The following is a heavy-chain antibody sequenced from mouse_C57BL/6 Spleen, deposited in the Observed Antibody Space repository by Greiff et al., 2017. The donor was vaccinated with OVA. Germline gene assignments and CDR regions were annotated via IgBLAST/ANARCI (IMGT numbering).Heavy chain of an antibody. J-gene: IGHJ1*03. CDR2: IRNKANNHAT. V-gene: IGHV6-6*01. CDR1: GFTFSDAW. D-gene: IGHD2-2*01. Sequence: EVKVVESGGGLVQPGGSMKLSCAASGFTFSDAWMDWVRQSPEKGLEWVAEIRNKANNHATYYAESVKGRFTISRADSKSSVYLQMNSFRAEDTGVYYCTRSPMVTTRYFDVWGTGTTVTVSS. CDR3: TRSPMVTTRYFDV.